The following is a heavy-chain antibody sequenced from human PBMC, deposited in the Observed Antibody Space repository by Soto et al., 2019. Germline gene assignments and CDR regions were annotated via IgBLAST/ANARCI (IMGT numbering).Heavy chain of an antibody. D-gene: IGHD5-18*01. CDR3: ARVRPGGYPRVGAFDI. J-gene: IGHJ3*02. CDR2: IIPIFGTA. Sequence: QVQLAQSGAEVKKPGSSVKVSCKASGGTFSSYAISWVRQAPGQGLEWMGGIIPIFGTANYAQKFQGRVTITADESTSTAYMELSSLRSEDTAVYYCARVRPGGYPRVGAFDIWGQGTMVTVSS. CDR1: GGTFSSYA. V-gene: IGHV1-69*01.